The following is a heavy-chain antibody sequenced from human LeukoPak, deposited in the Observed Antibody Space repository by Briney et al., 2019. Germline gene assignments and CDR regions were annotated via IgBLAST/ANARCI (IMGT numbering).Heavy chain of an antibody. CDR1: GGTFSSYA. CDR2: IIPIFGTA. V-gene: IGHV1-69*13. D-gene: IGHD2-2*01. CDR3: ARGLVDIVYCSSTSCYGLDY. Sequence: SVTVSCKASGGTFSSYAISWVRQAPGQGLEWMGGIIPIFGTANYAQKSQGRVTITADESTSTAYMELSSLRSEDTAVYYCARGLVDIVYCSSTSCYGLDYWGQGTLVTVSS. J-gene: IGHJ4*02.